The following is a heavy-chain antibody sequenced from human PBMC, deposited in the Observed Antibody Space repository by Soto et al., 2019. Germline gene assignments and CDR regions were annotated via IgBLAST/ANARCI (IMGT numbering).Heavy chain of an antibody. J-gene: IGHJ6*02. Sequence: QAQLQESGPGLVKPSETLSLTCTVSGGSVSSDSDYWSWIRQPPGKGLEWIGNIYYSGSTNYNPSLKSRVTISVDTSKNQFSQKLSSVTAADTAVYYCAREESETYYGVPRAYYVWGQGTTVTVSS. V-gene: IGHV4-61*01. CDR2: IYYSGST. D-gene: IGHD4-17*01. CDR3: AREESETYYGVPRAYYV. CDR1: GGSVSSDSDY.